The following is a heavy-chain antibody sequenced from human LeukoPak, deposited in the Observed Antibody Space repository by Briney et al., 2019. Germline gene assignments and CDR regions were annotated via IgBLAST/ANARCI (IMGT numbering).Heavy chain of an antibody. J-gene: IGHJ6*02. CDR1: GGSISSGGYY. CDR2: IYYSGST. Sequence: PSETLSLTCTVSGGSISSGGYYWSWIRQHPGKGLEWIGYIYYSGSTYYNPSLKSRVTISVDTSKNQFSLKLSSVTAADTAVYYCAWSLGELSASPYYYGMDVWGQGSTVTVSS. CDR3: AWSLGELSASPYYYGMDV. V-gene: IGHV4-31*03. D-gene: IGHD3-16*02.